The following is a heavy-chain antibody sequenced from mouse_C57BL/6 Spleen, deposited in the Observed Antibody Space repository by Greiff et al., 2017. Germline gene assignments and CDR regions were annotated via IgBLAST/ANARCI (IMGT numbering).Heavy chain of an antibody. V-gene: IGHV1-85*01. CDR1: GYTFTSYD. CDR3: ARDYGSIYWYFDV. CDR2: IYPRVGST. Sequence: QVQLKESGPELVKPGASVKLSCKASGYTFTSYDINWVKQRPGQGLEWIGWIYPRVGSTKYNEKFKGKATLTVDTSSSTAYMELHSLTSEDSAVYFCARDYGSIYWYFDVWGTGTTVTVSS. J-gene: IGHJ1*03. D-gene: IGHD1-1*01.